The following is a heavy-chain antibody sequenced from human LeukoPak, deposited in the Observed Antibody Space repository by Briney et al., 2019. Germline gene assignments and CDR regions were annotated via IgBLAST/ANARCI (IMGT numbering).Heavy chain of an antibody. CDR1: GYIFTGYY. CDR2: INPNSGGT. V-gene: IGHV1-2*02. J-gene: IGHJ6*03. CDR3: ARDQGLYYYYYMDV. Sequence: ASVKVSCKASGYIFTGYYMHWVRQAPGQGLEWMGWINPNSGGTNYAQKFQGRVTMTRDTSISTAYMELSRLRSDDTAVYYCARDQGLYYYYYMDVWGKGTTVTVSS.